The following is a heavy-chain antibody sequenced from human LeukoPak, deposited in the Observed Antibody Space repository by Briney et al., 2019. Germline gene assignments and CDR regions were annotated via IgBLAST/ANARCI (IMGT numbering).Heavy chain of an antibody. Sequence: PSETLSLTCTVSDGSISSSSYYWGWIRQPPGKGLEWIGSINYSGNTYYNPSLKSRVTMSVDTSKNQLSLKLSSVTATDTAVYYCARHRYGTFDYWGQGTLVTVSS. CDR3: ARHRYGTFDY. CDR1: DGSISSSSYY. D-gene: IGHD2-8*01. J-gene: IGHJ4*02. CDR2: INYSGNT. V-gene: IGHV4-39*01.